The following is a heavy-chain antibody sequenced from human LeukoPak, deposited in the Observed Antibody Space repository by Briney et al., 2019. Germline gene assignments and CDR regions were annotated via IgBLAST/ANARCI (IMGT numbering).Heavy chain of an antibody. V-gene: IGHV4-4*02. CDR1: GGSIISDTW. D-gene: IGHD4-17*01. CDR3: ARDPGSYGDRFDY. CDR2: IHHRGIT. J-gene: IGHJ4*02. Sequence: SETLSLTCAVSGGSIISDTWWTWVRQPPGKSLEWIGQIHHRGITNYNPSLTGRVTISLDKSKSQFSLNLNSVTAADTAVYFCARDPGSYGDRFDYWGQGTLVTVSS.